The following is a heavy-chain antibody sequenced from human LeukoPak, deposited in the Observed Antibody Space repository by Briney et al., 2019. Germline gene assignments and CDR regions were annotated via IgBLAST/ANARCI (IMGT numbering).Heavy chain of an antibody. J-gene: IGHJ4*02. V-gene: IGHV3-9*01. CDR2: ISWNSGSI. D-gene: IGHD3-22*01. Sequence: GGSLRLSCAASGFTFDDYAMHWVRQAPGKGLEWVSGISWNSGSIGYADSVKGRFTISRDNAKNSLYLQMNSLRAEDTALYYCAKAGARHYYDSSGYDFDYWGQGTLVTVSS. CDR1: GFTFDDYA. CDR3: AKAGARHYYDSSGYDFDY.